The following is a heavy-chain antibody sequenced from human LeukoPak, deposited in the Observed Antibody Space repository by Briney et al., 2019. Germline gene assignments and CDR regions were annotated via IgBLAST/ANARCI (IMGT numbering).Heavy chain of an antibody. J-gene: IGHJ4*02. CDR3: ARDLGYCTNGVCSDDY. V-gene: IGHV1-18*01. CDR2: ISAYNGNA. CDR1: GYTFTSYG. Sequence: SVKVSCKASGYTFTSYGISWVRQAPGQGLEWMGWISAYNGNANYAQKLQGRVTMTTDTSTSTAYMELRSLRSDDTAVYYCARDLGYCTNGVCSDDYWGQGTLVTVSS. D-gene: IGHD2-8*01.